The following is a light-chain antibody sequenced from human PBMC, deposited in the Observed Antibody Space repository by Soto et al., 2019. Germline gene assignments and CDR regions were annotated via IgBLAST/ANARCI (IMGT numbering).Light chain of an antibody. CDR3: QQYDVRPWT. CDR2: GAS. J-gene: IGKJ1*01. Sequence: DLQMTQSPSSLSASVGDRVTITCQASQDITNFLNWYQQKPGQAPKLLIYGASNLETGVPSRFSGSGSGTDFSFTISSLQPEDIATYYCQQYDVRPWTFGQGTTVEVK. CDR1: QDITNF. V-gene: IGKV1-33*01.